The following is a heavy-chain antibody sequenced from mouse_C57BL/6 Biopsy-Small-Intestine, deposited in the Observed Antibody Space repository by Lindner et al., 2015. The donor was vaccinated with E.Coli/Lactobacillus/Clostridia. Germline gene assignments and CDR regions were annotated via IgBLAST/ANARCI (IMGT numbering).Heavy chain of an antibody. CDR3: ARSGLHYFYMDV. V-gene: IGHV1-69*02. CDR2: VIPMLGIA. J-gene: IGHJ1*01. CDR1: GDTFDNFV. Sequence: SVKVSCKTSGDTFDNFVISWVRQAPGQGLEWMGRVIPMLGIANYAQKFQGRVTITAEKSTSTAYMELRSLRSEDTAVYYCARSGLHYFYMDVWGLGTTLTVSA.